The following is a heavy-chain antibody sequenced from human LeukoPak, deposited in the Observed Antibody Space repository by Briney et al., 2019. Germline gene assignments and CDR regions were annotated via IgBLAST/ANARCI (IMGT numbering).Heavy chain of an antibody. V-gene: IGHV4-4*07. CDR2: ISTSGTT. D-gene: IGHD3-3*01. J-gene: IGHJ5*02. CDR3: ARDGTYYDFWSGYIGRWFDP. CDR1: GGSITASY. Sequence: SETLSLTCAVSGGSITASYWSWIRQPAGKGLEWIGRISTSGTTNYNPSFKSRVTMSVDTSMNQFSLTLYSMTAADTAVYYCARDGTYYDFWSGYIGRWFDPWGQGTLVTVSS.